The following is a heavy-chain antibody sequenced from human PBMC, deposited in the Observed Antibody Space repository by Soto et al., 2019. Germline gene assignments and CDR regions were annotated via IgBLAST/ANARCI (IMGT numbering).Heavy chain of an antibody. V-gene: IGHV3-53*01. J-gene: IGHJ4*02. Sequence: EVQLVESGGGLIQPGGSLRVSCAASGFTVSNNYMSWVRQAPGKGLEWVSVIYSGGNTDYADSVKGRFTISRDSSKNTLFLHMNSLRPEDTAVYYCAIEGDSETSARTFDYWGRGTLVTVSS. CDR1: GFTVSNNY. CDR2: IYSGGNT. CDR3: AIEGDSETSARTFDY.